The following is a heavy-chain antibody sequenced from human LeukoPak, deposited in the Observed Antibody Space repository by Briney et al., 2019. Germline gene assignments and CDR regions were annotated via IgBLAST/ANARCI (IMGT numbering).Heavy chain of an antibody. V-gene: IGHV1-69*13. J-gene: IGHJ6*02. D-gene: IGHD4-11*01. CDR2: IIPIFGTA. CDR1: GGTFSSYA. CDR3: ARDRRPLSNYDYYYYGMDV. Sequence: ASVKVSCKASGGTFSSYAISWVRQAPGQGLEWMGGIIPIFGTANYAQKFQGRVTITADESTSTAYMELSSLRSEDTAVYYCARDRRPLSNYDYYYYGMDVWGQGTTVTVPS.